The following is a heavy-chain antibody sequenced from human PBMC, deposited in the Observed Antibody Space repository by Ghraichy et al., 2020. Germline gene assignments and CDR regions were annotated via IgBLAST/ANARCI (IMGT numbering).Heavy chain of an antibody. CDR2: INHSGST. V-gene: IGHV4-34*01. D-gene: IGHD4-17*01. J-gene: IGHJ6*03. CDR3: ARGRVYGDYYYYYYMDV. Sequence: SETLSLTCAVYGGSFSGYYWSWIRQPPGKGLEWIGEINHSGSTNYNPSLKSRVTISVDTSKNQFSLKLSSVTAADTAVYYCARGRVYGDYYYYYYMDVWGKGTTVTVSS. CDR1: GGSFSGYY.